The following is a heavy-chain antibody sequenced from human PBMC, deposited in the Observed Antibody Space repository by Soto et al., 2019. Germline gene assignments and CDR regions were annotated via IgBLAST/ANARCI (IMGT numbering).Heavy chain of an antibody. J-gene: IGHJ4*02. D-gene: IGHD4-17*01. CDR1: GYTFTVYY. Sequence: QVQMLQSGAEVKKPGASVKVSCKASGYTFTVYYVHWVRQAPGQGLEWMGFINPSGGGTTYGRKFQGRVTMTSDTSTSKVYMDLSTLRPEDTAVYYCARGSTVALEYWGQGTLVTVSA. V-gene: IGHV1-46*01. CDR2: INPSGGGT. CDR3: ARGSTVALEY.